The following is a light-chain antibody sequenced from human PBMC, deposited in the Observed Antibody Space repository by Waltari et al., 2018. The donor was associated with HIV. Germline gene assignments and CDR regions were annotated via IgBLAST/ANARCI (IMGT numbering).Light chain of an antibody. CDR2: YDF. CDR1: NIGSKN. CDR3: QVWDSTTDHVI. J-gene: IGLJ2*01. Sequence: SYVVSQPPSESVAPGQTAVITWGGNNIGSKNVQWYQQKPGQAPVLVIYYDFDRPSGIPERLSGSSSGNTATLTIRRVEAGDEADYYCQVWDSTTDHVIFGGGTKLTVL. V-gene: IGLV3-21*04.